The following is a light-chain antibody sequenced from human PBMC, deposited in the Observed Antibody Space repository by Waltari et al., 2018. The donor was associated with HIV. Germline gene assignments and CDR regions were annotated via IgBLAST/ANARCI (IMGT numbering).Light chain of an antibody. Sequence: DIHMAQSPSTLSASVGGKITINLLASQSIDNWLCWYQKKPGKAPKLLIYKAFNLKTGVHSRCSGSGSGTEFTITISSLQPDDFANYYSQQYNGPFTFAQGTKVEIK. CDR1: QSIDNW. J-gene: IGKJ2*01. V-gene: IGKV1-5*03. CDR3: QQYNGPFT. CDR2: KAF.